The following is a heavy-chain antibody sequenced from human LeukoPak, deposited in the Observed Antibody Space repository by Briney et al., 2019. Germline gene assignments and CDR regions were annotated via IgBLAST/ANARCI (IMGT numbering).Heavy chain of an antibody. D-gene: IGHD2-2*01. CDR1: GGSISSSPYY. CDR2: IYYRGST. V-gene: IGHV4-39*01. J-gene: IGHJ5*02. Sequence: SETLSLTCTVSGGSISSSPYYWGWLCQPPGTGLEWIGTIYYRGSTYSNPSLNSQVTISLDTSKNQFSLRLRSVTAADTALYYCARHYLSDGILSTFDPWGQGTLVTVSS. CDR3: ARHYLSDGILSTFDP.